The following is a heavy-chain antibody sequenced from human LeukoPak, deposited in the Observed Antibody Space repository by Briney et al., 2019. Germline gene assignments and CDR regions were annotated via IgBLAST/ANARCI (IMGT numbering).Heavy chain of an antibody. CDR3: ARVVDYYDSSGYYMLWLPNPGGYYYYMDV. J-gene: IGHJ6*03. CDR2: IYTSWST. Sequence: PSQTLSLTCTVSGGSINSGSYYWSWIRQPAGKGLEWIGRIYTSWSTYYNPSLKSRVTISVDTSKNQFSLKLSSVTAADTAVYYCARVVDYYDSSGYYMLWLPNPGGYYYYMDVWGKGTTVTVSS. D-gene: IGHD3-22*01. CDR1: GGSINSGSYY. V-gene: IGHV4-61*02.